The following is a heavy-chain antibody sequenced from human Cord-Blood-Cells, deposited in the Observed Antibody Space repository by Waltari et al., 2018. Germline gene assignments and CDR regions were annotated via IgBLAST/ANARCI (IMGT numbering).Heavy chain of an antibody. CDR1: GYTLTELS. D-gene: IGHD2-8*01. CDR3: ATVGYCTNGVCYIDDAFDI. J-gene: IGHJ3*02. Sequence: QVQLVQSGAEVKKPGASVKVSCTVSGYTLTELSMHWVRPAPGKGLEWMGGCDPEDGETIYAQKFQGRVTMTEDTSTDTAYMELSSLRSEDTAVYYCATVGYCTNGVCYIDDAFDIWGQGTMVTVSS. CDR2: CDPEDGET. V-gene: IGHV1-24*01.